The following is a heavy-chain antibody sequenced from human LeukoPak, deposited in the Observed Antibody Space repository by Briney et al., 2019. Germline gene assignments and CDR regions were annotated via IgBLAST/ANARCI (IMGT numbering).Heavy chain of an antibody. V-gene: IGHV4-38-2*01. D-gene: IGHD3-22*01. CDR2: LYHSGST. Sequence: SETLSLTCGVSGYSFSSGYYWAWIRQPPGKGLEWIGSLYHSGSTYYNPSLKSRVTISVDTSKNQFSLKLNSVTAADTAVYYCASKGDYYDSSGYFVFDYWGQGTLVTVSS. J-gene: IGHJ4*02. CDR1: GYSFSSGYY. CDR3: ASKGDYYDSSGYFVFDY.